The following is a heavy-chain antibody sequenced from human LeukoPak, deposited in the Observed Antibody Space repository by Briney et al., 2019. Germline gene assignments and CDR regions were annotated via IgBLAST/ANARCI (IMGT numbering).Heavy chain of an antibody. V-gene: IGHV4-59*01. D-gene: IGHD1-26*01. CDR2: IYYSGST. CDR3: ASLIVGATSRFDY. J-gene: IGHJ4*02. CDR1: DGSISSYY. Sequence: SETLSLTCTVSDGSISSYYWSRIRQPPGKGLEWIGYIYYSGSTNYNPSLKSRVTISVDTSKNQFSLKLSSVTAADTAVYYCASLIVGATSRFDYWGQGTLVTVSS.